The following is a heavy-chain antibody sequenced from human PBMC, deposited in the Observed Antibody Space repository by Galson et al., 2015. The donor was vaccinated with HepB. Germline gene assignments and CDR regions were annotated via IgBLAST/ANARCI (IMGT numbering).Heavy chain of an antibody. CDR3: ARSLRSFDLAPYSDGMDV. D-gene: IGHD3-9*01. CDR1: GYTFTSYW. J-gene: IGHJ6*02. CDR2: LYPGDSDT. Sequence: QSGAEVKKPGESLKISCKTSGYTFTSYWIGWVRQMSGKGLERMGILYPGDSDTKYRPSFQGQVTISADRSINTAYLQWSSLRASDTAIYYCARSLRSFDLAPYSDGMDVWGQGTTVTVSS. V-gene: IGHV5-51*01.